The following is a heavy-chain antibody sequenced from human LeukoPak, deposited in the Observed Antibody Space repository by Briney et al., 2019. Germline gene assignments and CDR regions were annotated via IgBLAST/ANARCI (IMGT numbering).Heavy chain of an antibody. D-gene: IGHD3-10*01. CDR1: GFTFTDYF. V-gene: IGHV1-2*02. Sequence: ASVKVSCKTSGFTFTDYFIYWVRQAPGQGLEYMGWIHPNSGDTKSVQKFQGRVTMTRDTSISTAYMELSRLRSDDTAIFYCAREASGSGGCDYWGQGALVTVSS. CDR2: IHPNSGDT. CDR3: AREASGSGGCDY. J-gene: IGHJ4*02.